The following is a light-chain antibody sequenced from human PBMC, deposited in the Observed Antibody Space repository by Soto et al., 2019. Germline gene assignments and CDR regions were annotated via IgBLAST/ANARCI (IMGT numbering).Light chain of an antibody. Sequence: QSALTQPAPVSGSPGQSITISCTGTSSDVGTYSYVSWYQHHPGKAPKLIIYEVSNRPSRVSSRFSGSNSDNTASLTISGLLADDEADYYCSSYTTSSTPSYVFGTGTKSPS. CDR3: SSYTTSSTPSYV. CDR1: SSDVGTYSY. CDR2: EVS. J-gene: IGLJ1*01. V-gene: IGLV2-14*01.